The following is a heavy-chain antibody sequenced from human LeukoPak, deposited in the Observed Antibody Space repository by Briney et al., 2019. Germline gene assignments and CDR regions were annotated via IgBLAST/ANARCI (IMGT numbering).Heavy chain of an antibody. D-gene: IGHD2-8*01. Sequence: SETLSLTCTVSGGSISSYYWSWIRQPPGKGLEWIGYIYYSGSTNYNPSLKSRVTISVDTSKKQFSLKLSSVTAADTAVYYCARDSRFEGTNGVWDFDYWGQGTLVTVSS. V-gene: IGHV4-59*12. CDR3: ARDSRFEGTNGVWDFDY. CDR1: GGSISSYY. J-gene: IGHJ4*02. CDR2: IYYSGST.